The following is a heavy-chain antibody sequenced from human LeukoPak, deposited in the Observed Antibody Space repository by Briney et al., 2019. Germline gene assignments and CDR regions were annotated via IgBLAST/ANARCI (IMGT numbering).Heavy chain of an antibody. J-gene: IGHJ4*02. V-gene: IGHV3-23*01. CDR2: ISVTGSSA. D-gene: IGHD6-19*01. CDR1: GFTYSSYA. CDR3: AKDRGSTGWSDY. Sequence: PGGSLRLSCAASGFTYSSYAMTCVRQAPGRGLEWVSSISVTGSSAYYADSVKGRFTISRDNSMNTVDLQMNSLRADDTAVYYCAKDRGSTGWSDYWGQGTLVTVSS.